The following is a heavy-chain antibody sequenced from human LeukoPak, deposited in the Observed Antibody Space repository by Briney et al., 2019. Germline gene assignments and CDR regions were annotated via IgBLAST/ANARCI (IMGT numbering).Heavy chain of an antibody. CDR2: IYYSGST. CDR1: GGFISSSSYY. J-gene: IGHJ4*02. D-gene: IGHD2-8*01. Sequence: PSETLSLTCTVSGGFISSSSYYWGWIRQPPGKGLEWIGSIYYSGSTYYNPSLKSRVTISVDTSKNQFSLKLSSVTAADTAVYYCALNGPFDYWGQGTLVTVSS. CDR3: ALNGPFDY. V-gene: IGHV4-39*01.